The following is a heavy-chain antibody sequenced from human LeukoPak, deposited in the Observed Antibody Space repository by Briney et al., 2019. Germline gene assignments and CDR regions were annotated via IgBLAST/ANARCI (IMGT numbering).Heavy chain of an antibody. J-gene: IGHJ5*02. CDR2: ISYDGSNE. V-gene: IGHV3-30*04. Sequence: PGGSLRLSCAASGFTFSSYVMHWVRQAPGKGLEWVAIISYDGSNEYYADAVKGRFTISRDNSKNTLFLQMNSLRAEDTAVYYCAKDLWGENWFDPWGPGSLVIVSS. CDR1: GFTFSSYV. D-gene: IGHD7-27*01. CDR3: AKDLWGENWFDP.